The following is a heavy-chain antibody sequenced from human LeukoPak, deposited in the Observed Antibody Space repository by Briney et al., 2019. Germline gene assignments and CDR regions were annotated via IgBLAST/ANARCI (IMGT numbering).Heavy chain of an antibody. CDR1: GFTFSSYA. J-gene: IGHJ4*02. V-gene: IGHV3-23*01. CDR3: AKVPPAGSDY. D-gene: IGHD2-2*01. CDR2: ISGSGGST. Sequence: HPGGSLRLSCAASGFTFSSYAMSWVRQAPGKGRGWVSAISGSGGSTYYADSVKGPFTISRDNSKNTLYLQMNSLRAEDTAVYYCAKVPPAGSDYWGQGTLVTVSS.